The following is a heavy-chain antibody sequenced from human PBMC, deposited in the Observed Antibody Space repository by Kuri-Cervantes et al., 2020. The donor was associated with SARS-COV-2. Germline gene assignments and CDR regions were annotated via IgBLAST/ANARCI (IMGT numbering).Heavy chain of an antibody. CDR1: GFTFSSYA. CDR3: AKFRYDYYDSRAYYFDY. CDR2: ISGSGGST. J-gene: IGHJ4*02. D-gene: IGHD3-22*01. V-gene: IGHV3-23*01. Sequence: GESLKISCAASGFTFSSYAMSWVRQAPGKGLEWVSAISGSGGSTYYADSVKGRFTISRDNSKNTLYLQMNSLRAEDTAVYYCAKFRYDYYDSRAYYFDYWGQGTLVTVSS.